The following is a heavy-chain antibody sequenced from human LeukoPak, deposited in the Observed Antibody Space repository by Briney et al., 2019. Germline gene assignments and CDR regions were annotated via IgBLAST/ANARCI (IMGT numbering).Heavy chain of an antibody. CDR1: GFTFSSHW. J-gene: IGHJ4*02. CDR3: ARDIPRSGSYEFDS. CDR2: IHEAGSDK. V-gene: IGHV3-7*01. Sequence: PGGSLRLSCAASGFTFSSHWMGWVRRAPGKGLEWVANIHEAGSDKRYVDSVKDRFTISRDNARNSLYLQMNGLRAEDAAVYYCARDIPRSGSYEFDSWGQGTLVTVSS. D-gene: IGHD1-26*01.